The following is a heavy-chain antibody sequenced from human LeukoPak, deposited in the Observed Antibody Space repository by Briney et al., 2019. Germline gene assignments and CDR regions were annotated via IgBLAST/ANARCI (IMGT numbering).Heavy chain of an antibody. CDR1: GGSISSYY. Sequence: SETLSLTCTVSGGSISSYYWSWIRQSPGKGLEWIGYIYYSGSTNYNPSLKSRVTISVDTSKNQFSLKLSSVTAADTAVYYCARMDCSSTYYFDYWGQGTLVTVSS. CDR2: IYYSGST. CDR3: ARMDCSSTYYFDY. V-gene: IGHV4-59*01. J-gene: IGHJ4*02. D-gene: IGHD6-6*01.